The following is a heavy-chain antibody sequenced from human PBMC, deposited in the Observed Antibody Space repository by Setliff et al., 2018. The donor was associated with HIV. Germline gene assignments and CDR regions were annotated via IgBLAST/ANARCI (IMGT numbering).Heavy chain of an antibody. CDR2: IYYSGIT. V-gene: IGHV4-59*08. Sequence: SETLSLTCTVSGASISSYYWTWIRQPPGKGLEWIGYIYYSGITNYNPSLKSRVTISVDTSKNQFSLKVNSMTAAATAVYYCARHDYRDYWEWSAFDIWGQGTMVTVSS. D-gene: IGHD4-17*01. CDR3: ARHDYRDYWEWSAFDI. CDR1: GASISSYY. J-gene: IGHJ3*02.